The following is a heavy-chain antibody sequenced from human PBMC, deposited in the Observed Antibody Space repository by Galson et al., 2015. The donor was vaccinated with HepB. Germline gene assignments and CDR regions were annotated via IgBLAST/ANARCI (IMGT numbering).Heavy chain of an antibody. CDR2: IWYDGSNK. J-gene: IGHJ4*02. D-gene: IGHD4-17*01. Sequence: SLRLSCAASGFTFSRYAMHWVRQAPGEGLEWVAVIWYDGSNKNFADSVKGRFTISRDNSKNTLSLQMDILRPEDTAVYYCARDDYADNVVMFDYWGQGINVTVSS. CDR1: GFTFSRYA. CDR3: ARDDYADNVVMFDY. V-gene: IGHV3-33*01.